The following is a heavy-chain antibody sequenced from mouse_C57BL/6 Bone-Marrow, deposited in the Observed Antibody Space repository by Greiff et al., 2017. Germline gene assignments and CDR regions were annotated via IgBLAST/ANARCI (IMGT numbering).Heavy chain of an antibody. Sequence: QVQLKQPGAELARPGASVKLSCKASGYTFTSYGISWVKQRTGQGLEWIGEIYPSSGNTYYNEKFKGKATLTADKSSSTAYMELRSLTSEDAAVYFCARCGGPFDYWGQGTTLTVSS. CDR2: IYPSSGNT. CDR1: GYTFTSYG. D-gene: IGHD1-1*02. J-gene: IGHJ2*01. V-gene: IGHV1-81*01. CDR3: ARCGGPFDY.